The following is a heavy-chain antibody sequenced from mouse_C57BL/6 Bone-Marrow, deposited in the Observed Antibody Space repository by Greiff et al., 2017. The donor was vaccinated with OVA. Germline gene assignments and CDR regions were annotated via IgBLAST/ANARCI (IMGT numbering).Heavy chain of an antibody. V-gene: IGHV1-55*01. D-gene: IGHD1-1*01. Sequence: QVHVKQPGAELVKPGASVKMSCKASGYTFTSYWITWVKQRPGQGLEWIGDIYPGSGSTNYNEKFKSKATLTVDTSSSTAYMQLSSLTSEDSAVYYCARCPTTVVVRGYFDVWGTGTTVTVSS. CDR2: IYPGSGST. J-gene: IGHJ1*03. CDR3: ARCPTTVVVRGYFDV. CDR1: GYTFTSYW.